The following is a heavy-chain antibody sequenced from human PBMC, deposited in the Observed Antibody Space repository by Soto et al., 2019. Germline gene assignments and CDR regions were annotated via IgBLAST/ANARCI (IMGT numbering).Heavy chain of an antibody. Sequence: SQTLSLTCAVYGGSLSSYYSGWIRHPPGKLREWIWEINHSGSTNYNPNLKSRVTISVDTSTNQFSLKLSSVTAADTAVYYCAGGSPRTGGQQLATVPWGQGTLVTVSS. CDR1: GGSLSSYY. CDR3: AGGSPRTGGQQLATVP. D-gene: IGHD6-13*01. V-gene: IGHV4-34*01. J-gene: IGHJ5*02. CDR2: INHSGST.